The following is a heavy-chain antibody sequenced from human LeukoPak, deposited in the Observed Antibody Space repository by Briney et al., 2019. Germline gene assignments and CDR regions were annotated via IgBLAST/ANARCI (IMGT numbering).Heavy chain of an antibody. V-gene: IGHV1-69*05. CDR3: ARAGSFGGYSRSYLLDY. J-gene: IGHJ4*02. D-gene: IGHD1-26*01. Sequence: SVKVSCKASGYTFTSYGISWVRQAPGQGLEWMVGIIPIFGTANYAQKFQGRVTITTDESTSTAYMELSSLRSEDTAVYYCARAGSFGGYSRSYLLDYWGQGTLVTVSS. CDR1: GYTFTSYG. CDR2: IIPIFGTA.